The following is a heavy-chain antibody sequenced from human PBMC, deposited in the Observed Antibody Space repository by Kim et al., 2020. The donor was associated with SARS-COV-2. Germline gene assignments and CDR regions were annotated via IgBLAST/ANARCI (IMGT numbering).Heavy chain of an antibody. J-gene: IGHJ5*02. CDR3: ARDKVAAAGYNWFDP. D-gene: IGHD6-13*01. V-gene: IGHV4-39*07. Sequence: PSPKSRVTNQVDTSKNQFSLKLSSVTAADTAVYYCARDKVAAAGYNWFDPWGQGTLVTVSS.